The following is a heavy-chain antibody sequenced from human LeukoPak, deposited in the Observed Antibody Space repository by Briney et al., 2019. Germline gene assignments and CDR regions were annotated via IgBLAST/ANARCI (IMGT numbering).Heavy chain of an antibody. V-gene: IGHV3-48*02. CDR3: ATNIAVARYYFEY. CDR1: GFTFSNYA. Sequence: GGSLRLSCAASGFTFSNYAMTWVRQAPGKGLEWVSHISSSSSNIYYADSVKGRFTISRDSAKNSLYLQMNSLRDEDTAVYYCATNIAVARYYFEYWGQGTLVTVSS. J-gene: IGHJ4*02. CDR2: ISSSSSNI. D-gene: IGHD6-19*01.